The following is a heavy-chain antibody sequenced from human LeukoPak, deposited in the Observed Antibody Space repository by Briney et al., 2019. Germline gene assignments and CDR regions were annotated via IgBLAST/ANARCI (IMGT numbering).Heavy chain of an antibody. CDR2: IKKTGSET. D-gene: IGHD2-15*01. CDR1: GFTFSHFW. Sequence: PGGSLRLSCAASGFTFSHFWMGWVRQAPGKGLEWVAYIKKTGSETYYVDSVKGRFTTTRDNTRNSLFLQMYSLRAEDTAVYFCAREDGYCSGGNCYSYFDSWGQGTLVTVSS. CDR3: AREDGYCSGGNCYSYFDS. J-gene: IGHJ4*02. V-gene: IGHV3-7*01.